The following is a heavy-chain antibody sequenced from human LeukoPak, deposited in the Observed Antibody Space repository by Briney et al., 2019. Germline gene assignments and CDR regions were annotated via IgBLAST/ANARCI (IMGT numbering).Heavy chain of an antibody. CDR1: GGSISSSNW. CDR2: IYHSGST. V-gene: IGHV4-4*02. CDR3: AREGSVGAFDI. J-gene: IGHJ3*02. D-gene: IGHD3-10*01. Sequence: PSETLSLTCAVSGGSISSSNWWSWVRQPPGKGLEWIGEIYHSGSTNYNPSLKSRVTISVDTSKNQFSLKLSSVTAADTAVYYCAREGSVGAFDIWGQGTMVTVSS.